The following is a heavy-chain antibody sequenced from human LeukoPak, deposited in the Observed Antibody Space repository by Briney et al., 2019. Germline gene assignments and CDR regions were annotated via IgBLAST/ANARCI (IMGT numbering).Heavy chain of an antibody. CDR1: GFTFSSYA. CDR3: ARDGSTYYYDSSGYFPDY. J-gene: IGHJ4*02. V-gene: IGHV3-30-3*01. CDR2: ISYDGSNK. Sequence: GRSLRLSCAASGFTFSSYAMHWVRQAPGKGLEWVAVISYDGSNKYYADSVKGRFTISRDNSKNTLYLQMNSLRAEDTAVYYCARDGSTYYYDSSGYFPDYWGQGTLVTVSS. D-gene: IGHD3-22*01.